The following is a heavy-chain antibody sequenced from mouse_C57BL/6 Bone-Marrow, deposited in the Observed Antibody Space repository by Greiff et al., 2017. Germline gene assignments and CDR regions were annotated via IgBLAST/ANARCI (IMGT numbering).Heavy chain of an antibody. CDR2: IYPRDGST. D-gene: IGHD2-4*01. Sequence: QVQLQQSGPELVKPGASVKLSCKASGYTFTSYDINWVKQRPGQGLEWIGWIYPRDGSTKYNEKFKGKATLNVDTSSSTAYMELHSLTSEDSAVYFCARGGDCDEGAMEYWGQGTSVTDSS. CDR3: ARGGDCDEGAMEY. V-gene: IGHV1-85*01. J-gene: IGHJ4*01. CDR1: GYTFTSYD.